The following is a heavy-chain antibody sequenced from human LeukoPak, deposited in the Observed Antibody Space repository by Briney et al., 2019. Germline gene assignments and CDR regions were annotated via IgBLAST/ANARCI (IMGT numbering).Heavy chain of an antibody. V-gene: IGHV4-34*01. CDR1: GGSFSGYY. Sequence: SETLSLTCAVYGGSFSGYYWSWIRQPPGKGLEWIGEINHSGSTNYNPSLKSRVTISVDTSKNQFSLKLSSVTAADTAVYYCARDGLEGYSLWGQGTLVTVSS. J-gene: IGHJ4*02. CDR3: ARDGLEGYSL. CDR2: INHSGST. D-gene: IGHD5-24*01.